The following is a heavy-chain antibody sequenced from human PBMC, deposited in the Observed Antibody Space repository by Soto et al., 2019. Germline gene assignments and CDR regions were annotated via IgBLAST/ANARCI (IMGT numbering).Heavy chain of an antibody. J-gene: IGHJ6*02. D-gene: IGHD3-16*01. Sequence: XSVKVSCKASGYPFTGYYIHWVRQAPGQGLEWMGWINPRTGGTNYAQGFQGRITMTRDTSISTVYMDLSRLRSDDTAVYFCARDFSWITTNYDYFYFGMDVWGQGTTVTVSS. CDR1: GYPFTGYY. CDR2: INPRTGGT. CDR3: ARDFSWITTNYDYFYFGMDV. V-gene: IGHV1-2*02.